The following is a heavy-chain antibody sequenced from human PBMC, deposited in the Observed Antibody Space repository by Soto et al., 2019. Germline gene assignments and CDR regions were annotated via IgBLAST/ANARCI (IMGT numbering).Heavy chain of an antibody. CDR2: MSPNNGNT. CDR3: ARDMGYYYYYMDV. V-gene: IGHV1-8*01. Sequence: ASVKVSCKASGYTFTSYGINWVRQAPGQGLEWMGWMSPNNGNTGYAQRFQGRVTITRDTSTSTAYMELSSLRSEDTAVYYCARDMGYYYYYMDVWGKGTTVTVSS. CDR1: GYTFTSYG. J-gene: IGHJ6*03.